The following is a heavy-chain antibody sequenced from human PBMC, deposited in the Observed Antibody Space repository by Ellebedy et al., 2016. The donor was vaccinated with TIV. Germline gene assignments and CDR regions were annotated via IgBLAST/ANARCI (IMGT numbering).Heavy chain of an antibody. D-gene: IGHD3-10*01. V-gene: IGHV1-18*01. Sequence: AASVTVSCKASGYTFASYGVSWVRQARGQGLEWIGWVSGKDGETNYGQKFEGRVTMTTDASTSTAYMDLRSLRSDDTAVYFCARDFHYYASGSWDDTFDIWGQGTVVTVSS. CDR1: GYTFASYG. J-gene: IGHJ3*02. CDR3: ARDFHYYASGSWDDTFDI. CDR2: VSGKDGET.